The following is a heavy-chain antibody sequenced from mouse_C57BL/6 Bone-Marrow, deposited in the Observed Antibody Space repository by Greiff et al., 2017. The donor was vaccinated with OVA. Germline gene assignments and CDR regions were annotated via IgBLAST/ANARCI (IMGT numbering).Heavy chain of an antibody. CDR3: AIYGNLLTMDY. CDR2: IYIGNGYT. D-gene: IGHD2-1*01. J-gene: IGHJ4*01. Sequence: VQLQQSGAELVRPGSSVKLSCKASGYTFTSYGMHWVKQRPGQGLEWIGYIYIGNGYTKYNEKFKGQDTLTLDTSSSTAYMQLSSLTSEDSAIDFCAIYGNLLTMDYWGQGTAVTVSS. CDR1: GYTFTSYG. V-gene: IGHV1-58*01.